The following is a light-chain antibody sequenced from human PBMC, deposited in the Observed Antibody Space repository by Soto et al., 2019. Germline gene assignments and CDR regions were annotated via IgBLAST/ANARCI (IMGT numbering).Light chain of an antibody. CDR1: SSDVGGYKY. Sequence: QSVLTQPASVSGSPGQSITISCTGTSSDVGGYKYVSWYQQHPGKAPKVMIYEVNNRPSGVSTRFSGSKSGNTASLTISGLQAEDEADYYCCSYAGCMTYVFGSGTKFTVL. J-gene: IGLJ1*01. CDR3: CSYAGCMTYV. V-gene: IGLV2-23*02. CDR2: EVN.